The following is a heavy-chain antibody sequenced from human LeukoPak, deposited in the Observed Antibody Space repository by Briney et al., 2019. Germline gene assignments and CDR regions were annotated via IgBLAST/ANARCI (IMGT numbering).Heavy chain of an antibody. Sequence: ASVKVSCKVSGYTLTELSMHWVRQAPGKGLEWMGGFDPEDGETIYAQKFQGRVTMTEDTSTDTAYMELSSLRSEDTAVYYCATSSEGSTSCSPECVNWYFDLWGRGTLVTVSS. V-gene: IGHV1-24*01. CDR1: GYTLTELS. J-gene: IGHJ2*01. CDR3: ATSSEGSTSCSPECVNWYFDL. CDR2: FDPEDGET. D-gene: IGHD2-2*01.